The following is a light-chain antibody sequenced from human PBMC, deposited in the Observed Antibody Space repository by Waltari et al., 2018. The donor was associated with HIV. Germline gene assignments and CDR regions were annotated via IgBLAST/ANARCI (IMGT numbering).Light chain of an antibody. CDR3: SSYTVRNTLI. V-gene: IGLV2-14*03. CDR1: NSDLPPYDS. J-gene: IGLJ2*01. CDR2: ELS. Sequence: QSALTQPASISGSPGQSVTISCTGINSDLPPYDSVSWYQQLPAKATQLIIFELSVRPSVISHRFSGSKSGNTASLTISGLQAEDEADYYCSSYTVRNTLIFGGGTKLTVL.